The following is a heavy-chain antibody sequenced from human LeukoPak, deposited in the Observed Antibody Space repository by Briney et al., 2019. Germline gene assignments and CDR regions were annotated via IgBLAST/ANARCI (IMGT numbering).Heavy chain of an antibody. CDR1: GGSISGYY. CDR2: LYYSGGT. D-gene: IGHD3-22*01. CDR3: ASSGYYFYFHS. V-gene: IGHV4-39*01. Sequence: SETLSLTCTVSGGSISGYYWGWIRQPPGKGLEWIGSLYYSGGTYYNSSLKSRVTIYVDTSKNQFSLRLGSVTAADTAVYYCASSGYYFYFHSWGQGTLVTVSS. J-gene: IGHJ4*02.